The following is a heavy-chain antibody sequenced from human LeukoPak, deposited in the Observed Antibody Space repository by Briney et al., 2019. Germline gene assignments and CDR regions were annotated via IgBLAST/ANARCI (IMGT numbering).Heavy chain of an antibody. J-gene: IGHJ4*02. Sequence: GGSLRLSCAASGFTFSSYGMHWVRQAPGKGLEWVAVIWYDGSNKYYADSVKGRFTISRDNSKNTLYLQMNSLRAEDTAVYYCAKDGRLGGDASVIEVYFDYWGQGTLVTVSS. CDR1: GFTFSSYG. CDR3: AKDGRLGGDASVIEVYFDY. V-gene: IGHV3-30*02. D-gene: IGHD3-16*01. CDR2: IWYDGSNK.